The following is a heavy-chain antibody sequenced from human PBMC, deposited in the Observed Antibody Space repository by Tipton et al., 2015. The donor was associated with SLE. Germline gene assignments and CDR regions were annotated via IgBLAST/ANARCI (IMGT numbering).Heavy chain of an antibody. CDR3: ARGGSGYISV. V-gene: IGHV3-74*01. CDR1: GVTFSSYW. D-gene: IGHD6-19*01. J-gene: IGHJ4*02. Sequence: SLRLSCAASGVTFSSYWMHWVRQAPGKGLVWVSRVNSDGVTTDYADSVKGRFTISRDNAKNTLYLQMNSLRAEDTAVYYCARGGSGYISVWGQGTLVTVSS. CDR2: VNSDGVTT.